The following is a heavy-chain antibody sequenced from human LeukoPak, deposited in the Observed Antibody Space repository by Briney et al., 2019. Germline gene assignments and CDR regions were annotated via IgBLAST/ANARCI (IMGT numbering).Heavy chain of an antibody. CDR1: GYTFTDYY. V-gene: IGHV1-69-2*01. CDR3: ATDASSTSGLGYMDV. D-gene: IGHD2-2*01. CDR2: VDPEDGET. Sequence: ASVKVSCKVSGYTFTDYYMHLVQQAPGKGLDWMGLVDPEDGETIYAEKFQGRVTITADTSTDTAYMELSSLRSEDTAVYYCATDASSTSGLGYMDVWGKGTTVTVSS. J-gene: IGHJ6*03.